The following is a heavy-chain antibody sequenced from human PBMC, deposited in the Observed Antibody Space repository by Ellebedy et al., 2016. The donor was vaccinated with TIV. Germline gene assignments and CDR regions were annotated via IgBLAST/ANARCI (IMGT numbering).Heavy chain of an antibody. Sequence: MPSETLSLTCAVYGGSFSGYFWSWIRQSPGKGLDWIGDVNHSGRTTYNPSLKSRVTISVETSKNHFSLELSSVTAADTAVYYCSSSSGWYGGARWFDPWGQGTLVTVSS. J-gene: IGHJ5*02. D-gene: IGHD6-19*01. V-gene: IGHV4-34*01. CDR2: VNHSGRT. CDR3: SSSSGWYGGARWFDP. CDR1: GGSFSGYF.